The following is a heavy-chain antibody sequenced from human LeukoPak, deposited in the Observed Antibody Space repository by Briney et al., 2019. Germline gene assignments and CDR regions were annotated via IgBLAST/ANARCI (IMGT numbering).Heavy chain of an antibody. CDR3: AGRDDYYYYMDV. CDR1: GGSISSYY. Sequence: PSETLSLTCTVSGGSISSYYWSWIRQPPGKGLEWIGYIYYSGSTNYNPSLKSRVTISVDTSKNQFSLKLSSVTAADTAVYYCAGRDDYYYYMDVWGKGTTVTVSS. V-gene: IGHV4-59*08. CDR2: IYYSGST. J-gene: IGHJ6*03.